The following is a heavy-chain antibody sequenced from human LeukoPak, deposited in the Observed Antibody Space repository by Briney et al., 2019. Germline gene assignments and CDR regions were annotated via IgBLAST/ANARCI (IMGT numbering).Heavy chain of an antibody. CDR1: DDSITMYY. Sequence: SETLSLTCSVSDDSITMYYWTWIRQPPGKGLEWIGYVDHTGSTNFNPSLNGRVSISRDTTKNLFSLRLRSVTAADTAVYFCARGRVSSRTWYSTYYYYFYMDVWGKGTTVTVSS. CDR3: ARGRVSSRTWYSTYYYYFYMDV. V-gene: IGHV4-59*01. CDR2: VDHTGST. D-gene: IGHD1-1*01. J-gene: IGHJ6*03.